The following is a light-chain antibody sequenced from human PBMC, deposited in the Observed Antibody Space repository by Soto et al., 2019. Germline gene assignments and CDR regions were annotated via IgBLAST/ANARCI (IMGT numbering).Light chain of an antibody. J-gene: IGLJ2*01. CDR1: SGSIASNY. V-gene: IGLV6-57*04. Sequence: NFMLTQPHSVSESPGKTVTISCTRSSGSIASNYVQWYQQRPGSAPTTVIYEDNQRPSGVPDRVSGSIDSSSNSASLTISGLKTEDEADYYCQSYDSSIYVVFGGGTKVTVL. CDR3: QSYDSSIYVV. CDR2: EDN.